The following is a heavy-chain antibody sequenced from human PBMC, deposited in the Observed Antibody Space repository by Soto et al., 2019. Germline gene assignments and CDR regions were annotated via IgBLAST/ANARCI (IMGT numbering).Heavy chain of an antibody. CDR2: ISGYNGNT. CDR3: ARTVAYDSIPYYYAGF. CDR1: GYTFNTYA. Sequence: ASVKVSCKASGYTFNTYAITWVRQAPGQGLEWMGWISGYNGNTNYAQTLQGRGTMTTDTSTSTAYLELRSLRSDDTAVYYCARTVAYDSIPYYYAGFWRQGTLVTVSS. V-gene: IGHV1-18*01. D-gene: IGHD2-21*01. J-gene: IGHJ4*01.